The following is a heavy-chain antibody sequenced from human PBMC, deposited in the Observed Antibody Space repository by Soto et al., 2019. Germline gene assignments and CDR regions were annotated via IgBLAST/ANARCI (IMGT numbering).Heavy chain of an antibody. CDR1: GGSISSGGYY. CDR2: IYYSGST. CDR3: ARGPGSSSGPIDS. Sequence: SETLSLTCTVSGGSISSGGYYWSWIRQHPGKGLEWIGYIYYSGSTYYNPSLKSRVTISVDTYKNQYSLKMSSVTAADTAVYYCARGPGSSSGPIDSWGQGTLVTVSS. J-gene: IGHJ4*02. V-gene: IGHV4-31*03. D-gene: IGHD6-13*01.